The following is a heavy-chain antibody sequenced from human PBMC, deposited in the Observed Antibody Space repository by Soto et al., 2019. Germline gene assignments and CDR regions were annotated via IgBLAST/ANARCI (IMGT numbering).Heavy chain of an antibody. V-gene: IGHV1-2*02. Sequence: ASVKVSCKASGYTFADYYLHWVRQAPGQGLEWMGWINPNTAFTKYAQNFQGRVTMTSDTSISTAYMELSSLRSDDTAVYYCARDPVLNWNLFHYTMDVWGQGTTVTV. J-gene: IGHJ6*02. CDR1: GYTFADYY. D-gene: IGHD1-1*01. CDR3: ARDPVLNWNLFHYTMDV. CDR2: INPNTAFT.